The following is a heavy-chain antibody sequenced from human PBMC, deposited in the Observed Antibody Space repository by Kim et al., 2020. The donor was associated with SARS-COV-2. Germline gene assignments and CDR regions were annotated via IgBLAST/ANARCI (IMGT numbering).Heavy chain of an antibody. J-gene: IGHJ6*03. Sequence: SGPTLVNPTQTLTLTCTFSGFSLSTSGMCVNRIRQPPGKALEWLARIDWDDDKYYNTSLKTRLTISKDTSKNQVVLTMTNMDPVDTATYYCARLRGPGTTRSQSYRYYMDVWGKGTTVTVSS. D-gene: IGHD1-7*01. CDR2: IDWDDDK. CDR3: ARLRGPGTTRSQSYRYYMDV. CDR1: GFSLSTSGMC. V-gene: IGHV2-70*11.